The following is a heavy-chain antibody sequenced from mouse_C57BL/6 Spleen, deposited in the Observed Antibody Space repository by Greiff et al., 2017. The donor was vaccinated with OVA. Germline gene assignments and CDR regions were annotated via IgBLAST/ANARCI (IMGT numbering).Heavy chain of an antibody. J-gene: IGHJ1*03. Sequence: VQLQESGAELVRPGASVTLSCKASGYTFTDYEMHWVKQTPVHGLEWIGAIDPETGGTAYNQKFKGKAILTADKSSSTAYMELRSLTSEDSAVYYCTRSLGYWYFDVWGTGTTVTVSS. CDR3: TRSLGYWYFDV. CDR1: GYTFTDYE. V-gene: IGHV1-15*01. CDR2: IDPETGGT. D-gene: IGHD4-1*01.